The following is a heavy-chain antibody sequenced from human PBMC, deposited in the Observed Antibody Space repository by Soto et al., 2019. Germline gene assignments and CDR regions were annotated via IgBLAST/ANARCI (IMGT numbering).Heavy chain of an antibody. CDR2: IHYSRGT. J-gene: IGHJ4*02. V-gene: IGHV4-34*01. Sequence: SETLSLTCGVNGASSSAHYWTWLRQSPGKGLEWIGEIHYSRGTNYNPSLKSRVTMSIDKSKNQFSLSLSFVTAADTATYYCARSFGWYAVDSWGQGILVTVSS. CDR3: ARSFGWYAVDS. CDR1: GASSSAHY. D-gene: IGHD6-19*01.